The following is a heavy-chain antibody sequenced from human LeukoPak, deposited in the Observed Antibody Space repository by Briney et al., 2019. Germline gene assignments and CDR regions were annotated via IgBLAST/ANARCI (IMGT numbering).Heavy chain of an antibody. V-gene: IGHV3-21*01. CDR3: ARDTHYYGSGSPAFDL. Sequence: GGSLRLSCAASGFTFSSYSMNWVRQAPGKGLEWVSSISSSSSYIYYADSVKGRFTISRDNAKNSLYLQMNSLRAEDTAVYYCARDTHYYGSGSPAFDLWGRGTMVTVSS. CDR2: ISSSSSYI. J-gene: IGHJ3*01. CDR1: GFTFSSYS. D-gene: IGHD3-10*01.